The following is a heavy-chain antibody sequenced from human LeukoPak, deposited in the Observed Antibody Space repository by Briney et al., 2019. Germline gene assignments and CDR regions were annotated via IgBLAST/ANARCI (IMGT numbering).Heavy chain of an antibody. CDR1: GFIFSSYE. V-gene: IGHV3-48*03. D-gene: IGHD6-19*01. CDR2: ISSSGRTI. CDR3: AKDNFPGIAVAGIDY. Sequence: GGSLRPSCAASGFIFSSYEMNWVRQAPGKGLEWVSYISSSGRTICYVDSVKGRFTISRDNAKNSLYLQMNSLRAEDTAVYYCAKDNFPGIAVAGIDYWGQGTLVTVSS. J-gene: IGHJ4*02.